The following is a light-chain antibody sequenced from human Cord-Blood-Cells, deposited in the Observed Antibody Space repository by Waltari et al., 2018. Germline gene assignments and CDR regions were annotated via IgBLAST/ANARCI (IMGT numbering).Light chain of an antibody. CDR1: QSVSSSY. Sequence: EIVLKQSPGNLSLSPGERATLACRASQSVSSSYFAWYQQKPGQAPRLLIYGASSRATGIPDRFRGSGSGTDFTLTISRLEPEDFAVYYCQQYGSSPQTFGQGTKVEI. J-gene: IGKJ1*01. CDR2: GAS. V-gene: IGKV3-20*01. CDR3: QQYGSSPQT.